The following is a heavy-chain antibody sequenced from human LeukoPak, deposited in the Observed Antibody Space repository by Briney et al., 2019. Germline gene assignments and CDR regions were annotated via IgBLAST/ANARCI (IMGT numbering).Heavy chain of an antibody. CDR2: INHSGST. D-gene: IGHD1-26*01. CDR3: SRRGSLSDY. Sequence: SETLSLTCAVYGGSFSGYYWSWIRQPPGKGLEWIGEINHSGSTNYNPSLKSRVTISVDTSKNQFSLKLCSVTAADTAVYYCSRRGSLSDYWGQGTLVTVSS. CDR1: GGSFSGYY. J-gene: IGHJ4*02. V-gene: IGHV4-34*01.